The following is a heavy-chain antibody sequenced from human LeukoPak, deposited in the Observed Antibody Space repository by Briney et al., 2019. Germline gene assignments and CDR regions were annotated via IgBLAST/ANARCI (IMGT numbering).Heavy chain of an antibody. V-gene: IGHV1-2*02. CDR2: INPNTDGT. Sequence: ASVKVSCKASGYTFTDYFIHWVRQAPGQGLEWMGWINPNTDGTIYARKFLGRVTMTRDTSISTAYMELSGLRSEDTAVYYCARGQSRGEGDYWGQGTLVTVSS. J-gene: IGHJ4*02. CDR1: GYTFTDYF. D-gene: IGHD3-16*01. CDR3: ARGQSRGEGDY.